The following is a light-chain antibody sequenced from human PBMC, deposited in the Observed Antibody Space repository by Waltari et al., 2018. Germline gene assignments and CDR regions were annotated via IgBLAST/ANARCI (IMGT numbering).Light chain of an antibody. CDR1: QSVNSA. Sequence: SCKASQSVNSALAWDQQKPGQAPRLLIYGIFDRAAGTPDRFSGSGSGTDFSLTISRLEPEDFAVYYCQHYLRLPVTFGQGTRVEVK. J-gene: IGKJ1*01. V-gene: IGKV3-20*01. CDR3: QHYLRLPVT. CDR2: GIF.